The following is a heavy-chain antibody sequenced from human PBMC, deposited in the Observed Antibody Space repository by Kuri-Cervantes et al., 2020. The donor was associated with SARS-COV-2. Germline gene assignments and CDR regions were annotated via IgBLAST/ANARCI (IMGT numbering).Heavy chain of an antibody. CDR1: GYTFTSYD. D-gene: IGHD6-13*01. CDR2: MNPNSGNT. CDR3: ARDEAARPYYFDY. V-gene: IGHV1-8*03. J-gene: IGHJ4*02. Sequence: ASVKVSCKASGYTFTSYDINWVRQATGQGLEWMGWMNPNSGNTGYAQKFQGRVTITRNTSISTAYMELSSLRSDDTAVYYCARDEAARPYYFDYWGQGTLVTVSS.